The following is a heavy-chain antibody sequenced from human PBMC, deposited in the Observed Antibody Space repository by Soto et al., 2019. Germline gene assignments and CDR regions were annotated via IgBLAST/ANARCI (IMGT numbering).Heavy chain of an antibody. CDR3: ARDPANSSSGPRDY. Sequence: SVKVSCKASGGTFSSYTISWVRQAPGQGLEWMGRIIPILGIANYAQKFQGRVTITADKSTSTAYMELSSLRSEDTAVYYCARDPANSSSGPRDYWGQGTLVTSPQ. J-gene: IGHJ4*02. D-gene: IGHD6-6*01. CDR1: GGTFSSYT. V-gene: IGHV1-69*04. CDR2: IIPILGIA.